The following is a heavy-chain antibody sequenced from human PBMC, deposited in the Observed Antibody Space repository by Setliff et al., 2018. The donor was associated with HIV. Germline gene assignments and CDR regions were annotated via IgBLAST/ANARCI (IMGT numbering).Heavy chain of an antibody. D-gene: IGHD3-22*01. J-gene: IGHJ6*02. CDR3: ARGGYYDSSGYFPLSNYYYGMDV. V-gene: IGHV1-8*02. CDR1: GYTFTSYE. CDR2: MNPNSGNT. Sequence: ASVKVSCKASGYTFTSYEINWVRQATGQGLEWMGWMNPNSGNTGYAQNFQGRVTMTRNTSISTAYMELSSLRSEDTAVYYCARGGYYDSSGYFPLSNYYYGMDVWGQGTTVTVSS.